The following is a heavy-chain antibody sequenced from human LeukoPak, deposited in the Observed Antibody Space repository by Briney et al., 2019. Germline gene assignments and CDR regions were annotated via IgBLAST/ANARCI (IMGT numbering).Heavy chain of an antibody. CDR3: AKETVKVAGTFVDY. V-gene: IGHV3-21*04. CDR1: GFTLSSNT. Sequence: PGGSLRLSCAASGFTLSSNTMNWVRQAPGKGLEWVSSISSSSSYIYYADSVKGRFTISRDNAKNSLYLQMNSLRAEDTAVYYCAKETVKVAGTFVDYWGQGTLVTVSS. D-gene: IGHD6-19*01. CDR2: ISSSSSYI. J-gene: IGHJ4*02.